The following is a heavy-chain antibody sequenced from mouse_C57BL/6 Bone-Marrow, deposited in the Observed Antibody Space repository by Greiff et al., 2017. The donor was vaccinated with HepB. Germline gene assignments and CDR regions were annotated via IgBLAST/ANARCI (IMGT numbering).Heavy chain of an antibody. CDR2: IYPSDSET. CDR1: GYTFTSYW. CDR3: ARGITTVVD. V-gene: IGHV1-61*01. D-gene: IGHD1-1*01. J-gene: IGHJ2*01. Sequence: QVQLQQPGAELVRPGSSVKLSCKASGYTFTSYWMDWVKQRPGQGLEWIGNIYPSDSETHYNQKFKDKATLTVDKSSSPAYMQLSSLTAGDSAVDYCARGITTVVDWGQGTTLTVSS.